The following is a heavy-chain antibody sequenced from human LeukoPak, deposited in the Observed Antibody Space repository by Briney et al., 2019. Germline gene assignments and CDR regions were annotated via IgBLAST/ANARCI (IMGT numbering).Heavy chain of an antibody. D-gene: IGHD4-17*01. Sequence: GGSLRLSCAASGFTFSSYSMNWVRQAPGKGLEWVSSISSSSSYIYYADSVKGRSTISRDNAKNSLYLQMNSLRVEDTAVYYCARATVTTEEFDYWGQGTLVTVSS. CDR2: ISSSSSYI. V-gene: IGHV3-21*01. CDR3: ARATVTTEEFDY. J-gene: IGHJ4*02. CDR1: GFTFSSYS.